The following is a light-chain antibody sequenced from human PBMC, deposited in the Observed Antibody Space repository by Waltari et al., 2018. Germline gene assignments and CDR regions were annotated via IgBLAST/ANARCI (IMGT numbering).Light chain of an antibody. CDR1: QSVSSSY. CDR2: GAS. Sequence: EIVLTQSPGTLSLSPGEIATLSCRASQSVSSSYLAWYQHTPGQPPRLLISGASSRAPGIPDRDSGSESGTDCTLVINRLEPEDFAVYFCQQYGDSPYTFGQGTKLGIK. J-gene: IGKJ2*01. V-gene: IGKV3-20*01. CDR3: QQYGDSPYT.